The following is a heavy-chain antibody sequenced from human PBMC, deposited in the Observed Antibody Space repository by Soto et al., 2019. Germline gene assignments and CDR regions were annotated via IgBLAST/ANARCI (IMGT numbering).Heavy chain of an antibody. Sequence: WGSLRLSCAASGFVFSDYGMGWVRQTPGKGLEWVSTISCDGYNTHYADSVAGRFTISRDNSKNTLYLQMNSLRAEDTARYYCARDVGGFKAMFDYWGQGTQVTVSS. J-gene: IGHJ4*02. D-gene: IGHD5-12*01. CDR2: ISCDGYNT. V-gene: IGHV3-23*01. CDR1: GFVFSDYG. CDR3: ARDVGGFKAMFDY.